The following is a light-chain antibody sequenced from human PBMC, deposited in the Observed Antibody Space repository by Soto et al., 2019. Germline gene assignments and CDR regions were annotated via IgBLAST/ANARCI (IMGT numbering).Light chain of an antibody. J-gene: IGLJ1*01. CDR3: CSYAGSSSFAV. CDR1: RSDVGSYNL. CDR2: EGN. Sequence: QSALTQPASVSGSPGQSITISCTGTRSDVGSYNLVSWYQQHPGKAPKLMTYEGNKRPSGVSNRFSASKSGSTASLTISGLQAEDEADYYGCSYAGSSSFAVFGTGTKLTVL. V-gene: IGLV2-23*03.